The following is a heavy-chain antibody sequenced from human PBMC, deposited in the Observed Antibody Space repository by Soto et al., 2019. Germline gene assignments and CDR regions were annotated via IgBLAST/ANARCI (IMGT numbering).Heavy chain of an antibody. D-gene: IGHD3-22*01. CDR1: GYTFTGYH. J-gene: IGHJ4*02. CDR2: INAGNGGT. Sequence: GASVKVSCKASGYTFTGYHMHWVRQAPGQGLEWMGWINAGNGGTKYAQKFQGRVTMTRDTSASTAYMELSSLRSEDTAVYYCASVGYYYDSSGYYYFDYWGQGTLVTVSS. CDR3: ASVGYYYDSSGYYYFDY. V-gene: IGHV1-3*01.